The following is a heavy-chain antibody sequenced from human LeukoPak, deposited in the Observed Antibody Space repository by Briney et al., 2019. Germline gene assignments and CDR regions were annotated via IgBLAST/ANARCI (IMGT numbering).Heavy chain of an antibody. CDR1: GFTFSSYA. J-gene: IGHJ4*02. Sequence: GGSLRLSCAASGFTFSSYAMSWVRQAPGKGLEWVSAISGSGGSTYYADSVKGRFTISRDNSKNTLYLQMNSLRAEDTALYYNAKTGYDILTGYYVWGQGTLVTVSS. D-gene: IGHD3-9*01. CDR2: ISGSGGST. CDR3: AKTGYDILTGYYV. V-gene: IGHV3-23*01.